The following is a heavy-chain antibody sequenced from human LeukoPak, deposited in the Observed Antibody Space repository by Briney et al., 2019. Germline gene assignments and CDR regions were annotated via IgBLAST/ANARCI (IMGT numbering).Heavy chain of an antibody. CDR2: ISAYNGNT. CDR1: GSTFTSYG. V-gene: IGHV1-18*04. D-gene: IGHD6-19*01. CDR3: ASTGIAVASFDY. Sequence: ASMKLSCKASGSTFTSYGISWVRQAPGQGLEWMGWISAYNGNTNKAQKHQGRVTMTTDTSTSTAYMELRSLRSDDTAVYYCASTGIAVASFDYWGQGTLVTVSS. J-gene: IGHJ4*02.